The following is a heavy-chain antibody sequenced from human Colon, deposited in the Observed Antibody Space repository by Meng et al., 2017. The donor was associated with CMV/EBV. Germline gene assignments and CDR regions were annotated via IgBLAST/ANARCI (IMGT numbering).Heavy chain of an antibody. J-gene: IGHJ4*02. CDR3: AKSLVDTAMDLDE. CDR1: GFTFSSFA. D-gene: IGHD5-18*01. V-gene: IGHV3-23*01. CDR2: IDSSDRT. Sequence: GESLKISCAASGFTFSSFAMTWVRQAPGKGLEWVSTIDSSDRTYYADPVKGRFTISRDNSKNTLHLQMNSLRAEDTAVYYCAKSLVDTAMDLDEWSQETLVTVSS.